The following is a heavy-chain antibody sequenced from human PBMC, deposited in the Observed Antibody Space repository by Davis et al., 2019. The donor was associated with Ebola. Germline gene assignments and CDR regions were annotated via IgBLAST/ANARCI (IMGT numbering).Heavy chain of an antibody. V-gene: IGHV3-21*01. CDR2: ISSSSNYI. Sequence: PGGSLRPSCAASGLTFRSNSTNWVRQAPGKWLEWVSFISSSSNYIYYADSVKGRFTVSRDNAKNSLYLQMNSLGAEDTAVYYCVRDPALVVTGGGWFFGLWGRGTLVTVSS. D-gene: IGHD2-21*02. CDR1: GLTFRSNS. CDR3: VRDPALVVTGGGWFFGL. J-gene: IGHJ2*01.